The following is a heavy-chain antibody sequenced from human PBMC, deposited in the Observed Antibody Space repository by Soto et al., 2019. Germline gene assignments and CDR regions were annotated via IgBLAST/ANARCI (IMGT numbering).Heavy chain of an antibody. D-gene: IGHD3-10*01. Sequence: PSETLSLTCTVSGGSISSGDYYWSWIRQPPGKGLECIGYIYYSGSTYYNPSLKSRVTISVDTSKNQFSLKLSSVTAADTAVYYCARVRGVLMVPHIDYFDYWGQGTLVTVSS. CDR3: ARVRGVLMVPHIDYFDY. V-gene: IGHV4-30-4*01. CDR1: GGSISSGDYY. CDR2: IYYSGST. J-gene: IGHJ4*02.